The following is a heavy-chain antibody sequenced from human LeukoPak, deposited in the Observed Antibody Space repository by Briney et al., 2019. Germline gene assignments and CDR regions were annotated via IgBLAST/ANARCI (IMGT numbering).Heavy chain of an antibody. D-gene: IGHD6-13*01. CDR1: GFTFSNYW. CDR2: INSDGSST. CDR3: ASPYSSSSDNWFDP. Sequence: PGGSLRLSCAVSGFTFSNYWMHWVRHAPGKGLVWVSRINSDGSSTSYADSVKGRFTISRDNAKNTLYLQMNSLRAEDTAVYYCASPYSSSSDNWFDPWGQGTLVTVSS. V-gene: IGHV3-74*01. J-gene: IGHJ5*02.